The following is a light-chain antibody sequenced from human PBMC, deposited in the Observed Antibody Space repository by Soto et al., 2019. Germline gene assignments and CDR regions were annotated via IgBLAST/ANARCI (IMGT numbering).Light chain of an antibody. Sequence: QSALTQPASVSGSPGQSITISCTGTSSDVGTFSLVSWYQQDPGKAPKLILYEVTKRPSGISNRFSGSKSGNTASLTISGLQAEDEADYYCCSYAGSATLVFGGGTKVTVL. CDR3: CSYAGSATLV. CDR2: EVT. V-gene: IGLV2-23*02. J-gene: IGLJ3*02. CDR1: SSDVGTFSL.